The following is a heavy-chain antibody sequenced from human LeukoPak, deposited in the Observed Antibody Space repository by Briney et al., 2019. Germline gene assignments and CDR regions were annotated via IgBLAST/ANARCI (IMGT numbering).Heavy chain of an antibody. V-gene: IGHV4-34*01. CDR3: ARGSYDILTGYYKPPPDVSWFDP. D-gene: IGHD3-9*01. Sequence: SETLSLTCAVYGGSFSGYYWSWIRQPPGKGLEWIGEINHSGSTNYNPSLKSRVTISVDTSKNQFSLKLSSVTAADTAVHYCARGSYDILTGYYKPPPDVSWFDPWGQGTLVTVSS. J-gene: IGHJ5*02. CDR2: INHSGST. CDR1: GGSFSGYY.